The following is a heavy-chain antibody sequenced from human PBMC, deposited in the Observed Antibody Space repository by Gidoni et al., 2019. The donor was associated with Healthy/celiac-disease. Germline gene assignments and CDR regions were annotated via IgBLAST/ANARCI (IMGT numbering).Heavy chain of an antibody. J-gene: IGHJ4*02. CDR2: ISSSGSTI. D-gene: IGHD3-10*01. Sequence: EVQLVESGGGLVQPGGSLRLSCAASGFTFSSYEMNWVRQAPGKGLEWVSYISSSGSTIYYADSVKGRFTISRDNAKNSLYLQMNSLRAEDTAVYYCATYGSGSYYSYYFDYWGQGTLVTVSS. CDR1: GFTFSSYE. CDR3: ATYGSGSYYSYYFDY. V-gene: IGHV3-48*03.